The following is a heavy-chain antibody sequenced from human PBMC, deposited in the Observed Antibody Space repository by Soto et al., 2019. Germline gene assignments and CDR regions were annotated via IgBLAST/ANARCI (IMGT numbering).Heavy chain of an antibody. D-gene: IGHD3-3*01. J-gene: IGHJ6*02. V-gene: IGHV3-33*01. CDR2: IWYDGSNK. CDR1: GFTFSSYG. CDR3: ARDQVKTYYDFWSGYYLDYGMDV. Sequence: GGSLRLSCAASGFTFSSYGMHWVRQAPGKGLEWVAVIWYDGSNKYYAASVKGRFTISRDNSKNTLYLQMNSMRAEDTAVYYCARDQVKTYYDFWSGYYLDYGMDVWGQGTTVTVSS.